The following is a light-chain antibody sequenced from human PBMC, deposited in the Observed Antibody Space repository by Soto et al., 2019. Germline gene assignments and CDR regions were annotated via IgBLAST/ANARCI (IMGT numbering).Light chain of an antibody. Sequence: EIVMTQSPATLSVSPGERVTLSCRASQSVSSNLAWYQQKPGQAPRLLIYATSTRATGIPARFSGSGSGTDCTLTVSSLQSEDLAVYCCQQYTYGPKTFGQGTKVEIK. CDR2: ATS. J-gene: IGKJ1*01. V-gene: IGKV3-15*01. CDR1: QSVSSN. CDR3: QQYTYGPKT.